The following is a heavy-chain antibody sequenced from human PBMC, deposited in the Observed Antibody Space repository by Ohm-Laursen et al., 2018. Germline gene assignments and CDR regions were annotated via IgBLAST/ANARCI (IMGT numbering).Heavy chain of an antibody. D-gene: IGHD6-13*01. CDR1: GYTFTAYN. CDR3: ARGWGSSSFDP. J-gene: IGHJ5*02. CDR2: IKPSNGAT. Sequence: ASVKVSCNPSGYTFTAYNVHWVRQAPGQGLEWMGWIKPSNGATNYAQNFQGRVTMTRDTSVSTAYIEVTSLRDDDTAIYFCARGWGSSSFDPWGQGTLVTVSS. V-gene: IGHV1-2*02.